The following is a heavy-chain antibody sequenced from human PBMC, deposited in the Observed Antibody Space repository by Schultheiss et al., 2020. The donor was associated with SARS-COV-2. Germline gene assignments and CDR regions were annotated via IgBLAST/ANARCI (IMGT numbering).Heavy chain of an antibody. Sequence: SETLSLTCTVSGGSISSSSYYWGWIRQPPGKGLEWIGTIYYRGSIYYNPSLKSRVTISVDTSKNQFSLKLSSVTAADTAVYYCARVPYGDPYWYFDLWGRGTLVTVSS. D-gene: IGHD4-17*01. J-gene: IGHJ2*01. CDR1: GGSISSSSYY. CDR2: IYYRGSI. V-gene: IGHV4-39*07. CDR3: ARVPYGDPYWYFDL.